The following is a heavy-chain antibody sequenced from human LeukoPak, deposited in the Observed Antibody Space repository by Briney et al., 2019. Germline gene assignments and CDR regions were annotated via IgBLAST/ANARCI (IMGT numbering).Heavy chain of an antibody. V-gene: IGHV3-74*01. D-gene: IGHD3-22*01. Sequence: GGSLRLSCAASGFTFMSYWMHWVRQAPGKGLVWVSRINSDGNSTTYADSVKGRFTISRDNAKNTLYLQMNSLRAEDTAVYYCASDDSSGYYSSYFGYRGQRTLVTVSS. CDR1: GFTFMSYW. CDR2: INSDGNST. J-gene: IGHJ4*02. CDR3: ASDDSSGYYSSYFGY.